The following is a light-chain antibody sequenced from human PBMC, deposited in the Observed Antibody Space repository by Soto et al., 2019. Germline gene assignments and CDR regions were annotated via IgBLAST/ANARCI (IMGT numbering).Light chain of an antibody. J-gene: IGKJ1*01. V-gene: IGKV3-20*01. CDR1: QSVNNNF. CDR2: GAS. CDR3: QQYGNSPAT. Sequence: VFTQSPATLSMSPEERASLFCRASQSVNNNFLAWYQQRPGQAPRLLVFGASSRAAGIPERFSGSGSGTDFALTVSRLEPEDFAVYYCQQYGNSPATFGQGTKVDIK.